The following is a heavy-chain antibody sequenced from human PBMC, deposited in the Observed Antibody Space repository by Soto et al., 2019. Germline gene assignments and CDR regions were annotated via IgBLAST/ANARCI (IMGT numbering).Heavy chain of an antibody. V-gene: IGHV4-34*01. CDR3: ARADFWSGYFLPEFDY. Sequence: SETLSLTCAVYGGSFSGYYWSWIRQPPGKGLEWIGEINHSGSTNYNPSLKSRVTISVDTSKNQFPLKLSSVTAADTAVYYCARADFWSGYFLPEFDYWGQGTLVTVSS. CDR1: GGSFSGYY. J-gene: IGHJ4*02. CDR2: INHSGST. D-gene: IGHD3-3*01.